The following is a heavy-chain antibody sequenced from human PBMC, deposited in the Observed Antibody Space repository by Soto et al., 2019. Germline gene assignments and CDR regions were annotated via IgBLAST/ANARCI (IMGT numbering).Heavy chain of an antibody. D-gene: IGHD6-19*01. CDR3: ARDLGGWLDY. J-gene: IGHJ4*02. Sequence: QVQLVQSGAEVKKPGASVKVSCKTSGYTFTSYAMHWVRQAPGQRLEWMGWINAGNGNTKYSQKFQGRVTITIDTSASTAYMELSSLRSEDTAIYYCARDLGGWLDYWGQGTLVTVSS. V-gene: IGHV1-3*01. CDR2: INAGNGNT. CDR1: GYTFTSYA.